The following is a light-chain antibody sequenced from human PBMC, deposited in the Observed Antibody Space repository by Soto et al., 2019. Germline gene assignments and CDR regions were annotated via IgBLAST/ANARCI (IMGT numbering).Light chain of an antibody. Sequence: EIVLTQSPASLPLSPGERATLSSRASQSVSSHLAWFQQRPGQAPRLLIYGASNRATGIPARFGGSGSGTNFTLTISSLEPEDFAVYYCQQGSNWPPVLTFGGGTKVEIK. V-gene: IGKV3-11*01. J-gene: IGKJ4*01. CDR1: QSVSSH. CDR2: GAS. CDR3: QQGSNWPPVLT.